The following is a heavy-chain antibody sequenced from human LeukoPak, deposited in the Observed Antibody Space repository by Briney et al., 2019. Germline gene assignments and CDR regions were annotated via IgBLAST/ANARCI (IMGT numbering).Heavy chain of an antibody. CDR1: GFTFSSYE. J-gene: IGHJ4*02. CDR2: ISSSGSTI. D-gene: IGHD1-26*01. Sequence: GGSLRLSCAASGFTFSSYEMNWIRQAPGKGLEWVSYISSSGSTIYYADSVKGRFTISRDNAKNSLYLQMNSLRAEDTAVYYCARVGEWELLGLDYWGQGTLVTVSS. CDR3: ARVGEWELLGLDY. V-gene: IGHV3-48*03.